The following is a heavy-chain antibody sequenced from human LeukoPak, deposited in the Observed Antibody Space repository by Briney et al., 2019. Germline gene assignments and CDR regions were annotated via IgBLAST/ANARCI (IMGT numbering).Heavy chain of an antibody. D-gene: IGHD2-21*01. CDR3: ARTIGPYCGGDCYYDY. CDR2: INTDGSST. Sequence: PGGSLRLSCAASGYTFSSYWMHWVRQAPGKGLVWVSRINTDGSSTSYADSVKGRFTISRDNAKNTLYLQMNSLRAEDTAVYYCARTIGPYCGGDCYYDYWGQGTLVTVSS. CDR1: GYTFSSYW. J-gene: IGHJ4*02. V-gene: IGHV3-74*01.